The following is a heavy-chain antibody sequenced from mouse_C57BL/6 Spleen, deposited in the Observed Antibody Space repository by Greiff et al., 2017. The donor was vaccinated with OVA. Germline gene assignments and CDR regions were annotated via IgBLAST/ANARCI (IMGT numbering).Heavy chain of an antibody. J-gene: IGHJ1*03. CDR1: GYSFTDYN. Sequence: EVQLVESGPALVKPGASVKISCKASGYSFTDYNMNWVKQSNGKSLEWIGVINPNYGPTSYNQKFKGKATLTVDQSSSTAYMQLNSLTSEDSAVDYCARERYDGSSYGWYFDVWGTGTTVTVSS. CDR3: ARERYDGSSYGWYFDV. D-gene: IGHD1-1*01. V-gene: IGHV1-39*01. CDR2: INPNYGPT.